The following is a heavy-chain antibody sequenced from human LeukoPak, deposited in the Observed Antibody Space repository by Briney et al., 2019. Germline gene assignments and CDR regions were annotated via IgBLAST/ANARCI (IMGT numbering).Heavy chain of an antibody. J-gene: IGHJ4*02. D-gene: IGHD1-26*01. CDR2: ISGSGTT. CDR1: GFTFSSYA. Sequence: GGSLRLSCAASGFTFSSYAMTWIRQAPGKGLEWVSSISGSGTTYYADSVKGRFTISRDNSKNTLYLQMNSLRVEDTAVYYCAKRWDVRYFDYWGLGTLVTVSS. CDR3: AKRWDVRYFDY. V-gene: IGHV3-23*01.